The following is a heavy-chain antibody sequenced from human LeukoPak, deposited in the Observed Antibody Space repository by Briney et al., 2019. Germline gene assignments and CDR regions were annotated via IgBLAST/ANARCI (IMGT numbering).Heavy chain of an antibody. CDR3: ARRVGSSESSYYFDY. D-gene: IGHD3-22*01. CDR2: ISYDGSNK. CDR1: GFTFSSYA. Sequence: PGRSLRLSCAASGFTFSSYAMHWVRQAPGKGLEWVAVISYDGSNKYYADSVKSRFTISRDNAKNTVYLQMNSLRVEDTAVYYCARRVGSSESSYYFDYWGQGTLVTVSS. J-gene: IGHJ4*02. V-gene: IGHV3-30-3*01.